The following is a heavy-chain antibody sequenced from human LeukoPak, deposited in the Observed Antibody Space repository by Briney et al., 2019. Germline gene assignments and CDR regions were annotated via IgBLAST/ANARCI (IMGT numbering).Heavy chain of an antibody. J-gene: IGHJ6*03. CDR3: ATTQSSLYYYYYYMDV. V-gene: IGHV3-30-3*01. D-gene: IGHD4-11*01. CDR1: GFTFSRYA. CDR2: ISYDGSNK. Sequence: GGSLRLSCAASGFTFSRYAMHWVRQAPGKGLEWVAVISYDGSNKYYADSVKGRFTISSDNSRNTLYLQMNRLRAEDTAVYYCATTQSSLYYYYYYMDVWGKGTTVTVSS.